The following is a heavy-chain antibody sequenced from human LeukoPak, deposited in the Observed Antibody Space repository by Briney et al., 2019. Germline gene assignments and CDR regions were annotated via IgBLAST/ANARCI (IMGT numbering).Heavy chain of an antibody. CDR2: MRPTSGNT. D-gene: IGHD3-9*01. J-gene: IGHJ4*02. V-gene: IGHV1-8*02. Sequence: ASVKVSCKASGYTFTSYDINWVRQAPGQGLEWMGWMRPTSGNTEYAQKFQGRVTMTRSTPISTAYMELSSLTSEDTAVYYCARAQRRYFDWLLGYWGQGTLVTVSS. CDR3: ARAQRRYFDWLLGY. CDR1: GYTFTSYD.